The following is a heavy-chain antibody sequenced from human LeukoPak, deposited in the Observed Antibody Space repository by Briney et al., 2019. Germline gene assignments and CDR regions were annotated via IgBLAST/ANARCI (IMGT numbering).Heavy chain of an antibody. CDR2: MYHSGSS. V-gene: IGHV4-59*01. CDR1: GVSISSNY. Sequence: SETLSLTCTVSGVSISSNYWSWIRQPPGKGLEWIGYMYHSGSSNYSPSLKSRVTISVDTSKNQSSLKLSSVTVADTAVYYCARWALKSAFDMWGQGTLVTVSS. CDR3: ARWALKSAFDM. J-gene: IGHJ3*02.